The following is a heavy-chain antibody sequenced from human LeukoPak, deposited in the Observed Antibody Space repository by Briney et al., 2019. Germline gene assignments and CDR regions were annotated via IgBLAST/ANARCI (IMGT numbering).Heavy chain of an antibody. Sequence: GASVKVSCKASGGTFSSYAISWVRQAPGQGLEWMGGIIPIFGTANYAQKFQGRVTITTDESTSTAYMELSSLRSEDTAVYYCAKSYYYGSGISYYYYMDVWGKGTTVTVSS. CDR1: GGTFSSYA. CDR3: AKSYYYGSGISYYYYMDV. CDR2: IIPIFGTA. D-gene: IGHD3-10*01. J-gene: IGHJ6*03. V-gene: IGHV1-69*05.